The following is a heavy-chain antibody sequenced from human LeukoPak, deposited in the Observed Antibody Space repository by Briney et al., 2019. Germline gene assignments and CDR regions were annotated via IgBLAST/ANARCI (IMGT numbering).Heavy chain of an antibody. CDR2: INHSGST. CDR3: ARGPNTAMEFDY. J-gene: IGHJ4*02. D-gene: IGHD5-18*01. V-gene: IGHV4-34*01. CDR1: GGSFSGYY. Sequence: SETLSLTCADYGGSFSGYYWSWIRQPPGKGLEWIGEINHSGSTNYNPSLKSRVTISVDTSKNQFSLKLSSVTAADTAVYYCARGPNTAMEFDYWGQGTLVTVSS.